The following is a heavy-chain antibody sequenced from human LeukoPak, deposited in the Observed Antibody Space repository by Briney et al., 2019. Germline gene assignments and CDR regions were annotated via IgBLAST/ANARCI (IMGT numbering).Heavy chain of an antibody. CDR3: ARIGASSWYEDY. CDR2: ISGSGGST. D-gene: IGHD6-13*01. Sequence: GGSLRLSCVASGFTFSTYGMSWVRQAPGKGLEWVSAISGSGGSTYYADSVKGRFTISRDNSKNTLYLQMNSLRAEDTAVYYCARIGASSWYEDYWGQGTLVTVSS. V-gene: IGHV3-23*01. J-gene: IGHJ4*02. CDR1: GFTFSTYG.